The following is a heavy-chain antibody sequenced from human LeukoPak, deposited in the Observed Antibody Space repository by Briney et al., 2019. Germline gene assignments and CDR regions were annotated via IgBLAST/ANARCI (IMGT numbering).Heavy chain of an antibody. J-gene: IGHJ4*02. Sequence: PSETPSLTCAVYGGSFSGYYWSWIRQPPGKGLERIGEINHSGSTNYNPSLKSRVTISVDTSKNQFSLKLSSVTAADTAVYYCARGHLVVVPAAILGESFDYWGQGTLVTVSS. D-gene: IGHD2-2*01. CDR3: ARGHLVVVPAAILGESFDY. CDR2: INHSGST. CDR1: GGSFSGYY. V-gene: IGHV4-34*01.